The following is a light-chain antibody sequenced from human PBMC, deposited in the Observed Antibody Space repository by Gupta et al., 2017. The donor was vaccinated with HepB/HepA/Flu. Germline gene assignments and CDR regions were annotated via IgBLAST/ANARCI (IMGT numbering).Light chain of an antibody. CDR3: QQYKSYPFT. J-gene: IGKJ3*01. CDR2: AAS. CDR1: QVITNY. Sequence: DIQMTQSPSSLSASVGDTVTITCRASQVITNYLAWFQQKPGKAPKSLIYAASNLQSGVPSKFSGSGSGTDFTLTISSLQPEDFATYYCQQYKSYPFTFGPGTKVDIK. V-gene: IGKV1-16*02.